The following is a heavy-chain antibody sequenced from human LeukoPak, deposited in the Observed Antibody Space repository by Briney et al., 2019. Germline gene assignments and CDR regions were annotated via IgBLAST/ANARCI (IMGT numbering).Heavy chain of an antibody. CDR1: GYSFSTYW. Sequence: VESLNISCQGSGYSFSTYWIAWVRQVPRKGLELLGIIYPDVSDTRYSPSFQGQVTISADTSNSTAYMKWGSLKASDTATYYCARHIRHGYNGVRHFEYWGQGTLVSVSS. CDR2: IYPDVSDT. J-gene: IGHJ4*02. CDR3: ARHIRHGYNGVRHFEY. V-gene: IGHV5-51*01. D-gene: IGHD1-14*01.